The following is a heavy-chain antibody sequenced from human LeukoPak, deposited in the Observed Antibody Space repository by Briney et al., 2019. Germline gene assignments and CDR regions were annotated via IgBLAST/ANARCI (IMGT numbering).Heavy chain of an antibody. CDR2: FYYSGST. CDR3: ARGYCSGTGCYISYYFDY. CDR1: GGSINNYY. V-gene: IGHV4-59*01. Sequence: SETLSLTCTVSGGSINNYYWTWIRQSPGKGLEWIGYFYYSGSTNYNPSLKSRVAISIDTSKTQFSLKLNSVTAADTAVYYCARGYCSGTGCYISYYFDYWGQGTLVTVSS. J-gene: IGHJ4*02. D-gene: IGHD2-2*02.